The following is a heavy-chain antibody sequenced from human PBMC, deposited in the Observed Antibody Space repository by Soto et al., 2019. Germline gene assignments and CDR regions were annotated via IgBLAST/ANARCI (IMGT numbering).Heavy chain of an antibody. CDR3: ARHPERIAQIGWFDP. V-gene: IGHV3-48*01. Sequence: GGSLRLCCAASGFTFSSYSMNWVRQAPGKGLEWVSYISSSSSTIYYADSVKGRFTISTDNAKNSLYLQMNSLRAEDTAVYYCARHPERIAQIGWFDPWGQGTLVTVSS. CDR1: GFTFSSYS. J-gene: IGHJ5*02. CDR2: ISSSSSTI. D-gene: IGHD6-13*01.